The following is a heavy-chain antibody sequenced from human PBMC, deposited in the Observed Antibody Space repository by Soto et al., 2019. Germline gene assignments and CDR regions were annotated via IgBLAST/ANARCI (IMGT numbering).Heavy chain of an antibody. V-gene: IGHV3-23*01. J-gene: IGHJ4*02. CDR2: IYGGGNGP. CDR1: GFTFSDFA. CDR3: AKMEGMDQWAYSFDY. Sequence: EVQVLESGGGLVQPGGSLRLYCAATGFTFSDFAMSWVRQAPGKGLEWVSRIYGGGNGPHYADSVKGRVTISRDNSKNTLYLKMNSLRAEDTAVYYCAKMEGMDQWAYSFDYWGQGTLVTVSS. D-gene: IGHD2-2*03.